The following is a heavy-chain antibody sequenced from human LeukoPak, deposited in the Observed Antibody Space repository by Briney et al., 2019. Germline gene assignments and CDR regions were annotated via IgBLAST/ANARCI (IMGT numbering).Heavy chain of an antibody. J-gene: IGHJ4*02. Sequence: SETLSLTCAVYGGSFSGYYWSWIRQPPGKGLEWIGEINHSGSTNYNPSLKSRVTISVDTSKNQFSLKLSSVTAADTAVYYCARHLGGRYYYDSSGYYYPGFDYWGQGTLVTVSS. V-gene: IGHV4-34*01. CDR3: ARHLGGRYYYDSSGYYYPGFDY. CDR2: INHSGST. CDR1: GGSFSGYY. D-gene: IGHD3-22*01.